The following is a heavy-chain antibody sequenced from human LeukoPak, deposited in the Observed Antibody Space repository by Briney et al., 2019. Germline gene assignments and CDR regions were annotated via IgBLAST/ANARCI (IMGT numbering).Heavy chain of an antibody. V-gene: IGHV3-23*01. CDR1: GFTFSSYA. D-gene: IGHD3-22*01. CDR2: MSGSGGST. J-gene: IGHJ4*02. CDR3: AEAMLMTYYYDSTGYVSDY. Sequence: GGSLRLSCAASGFTFSSYAMSWVRQAPGKGLEWVSAMSGSGGSTYYADSVKGRFTISRDNSKNTLYLQMNSLRAEDTAVYYCAEAMLMTYYYDSTGYVSDYWGQGTLVTVSS.